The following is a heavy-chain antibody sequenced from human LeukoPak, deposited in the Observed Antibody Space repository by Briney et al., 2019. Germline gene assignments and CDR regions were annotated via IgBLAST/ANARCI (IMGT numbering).Heavy chain of an antibody. J-gene: IGHJ4*02. D-gene: IGHD4-17*01. CDR2: INHSGST. Sequence: PSETLSLTCAVYGGSFSGYYWSWIRQPPGKGLEWIGEINHSGSTNYNPSLKSRDTISVDTSKNQFSLKLSSVTAADTAVYYCARLTTVNRPFDYWGQGTLVTVSS. V-gene: IGHV4-34*01. CDR1: GGSFSGYY. CDR3: ARLTTVNRPFDY.